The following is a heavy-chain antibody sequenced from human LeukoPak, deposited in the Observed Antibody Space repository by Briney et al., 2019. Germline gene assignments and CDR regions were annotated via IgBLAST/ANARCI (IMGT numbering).Heavy chain of an antibody. J-gene: IGHJ4*02. CDR1: GFTFSSYG. CDR3: AKGHDGYNYGGAFDY. CDR2: ISYDGSNK. D-gene: IGHD5-24*01. Sequence: PGGSLRLSCAASGFTFSSYGMHWVRQAPGKGLEWVAVISYDGSNKYYADSVKGRFTISRDNSKNTLYLQMNSLRAEDTAVYYCAKGHDGYNYGGAFDYWGQGTLVTVSS. V-gene: IGHV3-30*18.